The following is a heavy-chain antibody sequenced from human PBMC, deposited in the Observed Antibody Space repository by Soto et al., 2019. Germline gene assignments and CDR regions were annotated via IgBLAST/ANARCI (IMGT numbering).Heavy chain of an antibody. J-gene: IGHJ6*02. CDR2: ISLSTNYI. CDR3: WGDFRFRGRGGMRGFGGFGV. V-gene: IGHV3-21*02. CDR1: GFTCSSCT. Sequence: EGQLVESGGGLVKSGGSLRLSCAASGFTCSSCTMNWVRQAPGKGLEWVSSISLSTNYIYYADSLRGRFTISRDNAKNSVFLEMDRLGAGDTAGYYCWGDFRFRGRGGMRGFGGFGVWGQGTKVIVSS. D-gene: IGHD3-10*01.